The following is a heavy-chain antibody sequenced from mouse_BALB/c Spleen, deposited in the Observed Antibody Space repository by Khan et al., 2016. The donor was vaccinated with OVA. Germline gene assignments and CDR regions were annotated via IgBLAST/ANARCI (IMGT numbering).Heavy chain of an antibody. CDR1: GYTFINYW. D-gene: IGHD1-1*01. Sequence: QVQLQRSGAELAKPGASVKMSCKASGYTFINYWILWVKQRPGQGLEWIGYINPSTGYTEYNQNFKDKATLTADKSSSTAYMQLSSLTSEDSAVYYCARRGLRWDFDYWDQGTTLTVSS. J-gene: IGHJ2*01. CDR2: INPSTGYT. CDR3: ARRGLRWDFDY. V-gene: IGHV1-7*01.